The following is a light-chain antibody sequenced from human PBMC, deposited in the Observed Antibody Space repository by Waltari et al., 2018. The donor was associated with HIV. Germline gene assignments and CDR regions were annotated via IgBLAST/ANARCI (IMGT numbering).Light chain of an antibody. J-gene: IGKJ1*01. CDR3: QQYNTWPT. V-gene: IGKV3-15*01. Sequence: EIVMTQSPATLSVSPGARATLSCRASQSISSNLAWYQPKPGQSPRLLIYGASTRATGIPARFSGSGSGTDFTLTISSLQSEDFAVYYCQQYNTWPTFGQGTKVEIK. CDR1: QSISSN. CDR2: GAS.